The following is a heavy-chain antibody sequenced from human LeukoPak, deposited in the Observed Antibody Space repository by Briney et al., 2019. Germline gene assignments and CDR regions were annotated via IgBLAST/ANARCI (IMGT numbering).Heavy chain of an antibody. Sequence: TGGSLRLSCAASGFTFSSYSMNWVRQAPGKGLEWVSSISSGSTYMYYADSVKGRFTISRDNAKNSMYLQMNSLRAEDTAVYYCGRVGGRSKAAKGDAFDIWGQGTMVTVSS. D-gene: IGHD6-6*01. CDR2: ISSGSTYM. V-gene: IGHV3-21*01. CDR1: GFTFSSYS. CDR3: GRVGGRSKAAKGDAFDI. J-gene: IGHJ3*02.